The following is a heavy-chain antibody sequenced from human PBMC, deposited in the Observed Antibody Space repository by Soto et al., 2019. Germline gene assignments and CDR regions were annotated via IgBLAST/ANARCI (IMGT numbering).Heavy chain of an antibody. CDR3: ARGDSYGYNYYYGMDV. CDR1: GGSISSGGYY. V-gene: IGHV4-31*03. D-gene: IGHD5-18*01. CDR2: IYYSGST. Sequence: SETLSLTCTVSGGSISSGGYYWSWIRQHPGKGLEWIGYIYYSGSTYYNPSLKSRVTISVDTSKNQFSLKLSSVTAADTAVYYCARGDSYGYNYYYGMDVWGQGTTVTVS. J-gene: IGHJ6*02.